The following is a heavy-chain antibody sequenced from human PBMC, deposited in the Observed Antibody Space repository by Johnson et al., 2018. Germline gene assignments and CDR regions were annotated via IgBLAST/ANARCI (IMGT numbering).Heavy chain of an antibody. D-gene: IGHD3-16*01. CDR1: GFTFSSYW. CDR2: IKQDGSEK. CDR3: ARAPGGGMRFDP. J-gene: IGHJ5*02. Sequence: VQLVESGGGLVQPGGSLRLSCAASGFTFSSYWMSWVRQAPRKGLEWVANIKQDGSEKYYVDSVKGRFTISRDNAKHSLYLQMNSLRAEDTAVYYCARAPGGGMRFDPGGQGTLVNVSS. V-gene: IGHV3-7*01.